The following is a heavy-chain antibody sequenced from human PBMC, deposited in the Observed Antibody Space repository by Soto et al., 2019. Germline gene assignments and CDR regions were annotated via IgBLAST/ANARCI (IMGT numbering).Heavy chain of an antibody. CDR2: INPNSGAT. Sequence: QVQLEQSGAEVKKPGASVKVSCKASGYTFTGYFMHWVRQAPGQGLEWMGWINPNSGATTYAQKFQGGVTLSRDTSISTAYMELSGLRSDDTAVYYCARGGGTILAPLPWGQGTLVTVSS. D-gene: IGHD3-3*01. CDR3: ARGGGTILAPLP. J-gene: IGHJ5*02. V-gene: IGHV1-2*02. CDR1: GYTFTGYF.